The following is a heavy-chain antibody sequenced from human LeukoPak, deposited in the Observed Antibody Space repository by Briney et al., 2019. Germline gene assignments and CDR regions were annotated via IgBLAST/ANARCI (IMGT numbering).Heavy chain of an antibody. CDR1: GFTFDDYA. V-gene: IGHV3-9*01. Sequence: GGSLRLSCAASGFTFDDYAMHWVRQAPGKGLEWVSGISWNSGSIGYADSVKGRFTISRDNAKNSLYLQMNSLRAEDTAVYYCAEDPAERYCSGGSCYLDYWGQGTLVTVSS. CDR3: AEDPAERYCSGGSCYLDY. J-gene: IGHJ4*02. CDR2: ISWNSGSI. D-gene: IGHD2-15*01.